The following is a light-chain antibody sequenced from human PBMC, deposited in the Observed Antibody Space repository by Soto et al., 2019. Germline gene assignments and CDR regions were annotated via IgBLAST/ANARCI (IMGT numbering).Light chain of an antibody. CDR2: AAS. CDR1: QGVSDF. J-gene: IGKJ2*01. CDR3: LQQTTYPYT. V-gene: IGKV1-17*03. Sequence: DIQMTQSPSAMSASVGDRVTIAFRASQGVSDFLAWFQQKPGTAPKRLIYAASGLESVVPSRFSGWGSGTEFTLTISGLQPEDLSTYYCLQQTTYPYTFGQGTKLEIK.